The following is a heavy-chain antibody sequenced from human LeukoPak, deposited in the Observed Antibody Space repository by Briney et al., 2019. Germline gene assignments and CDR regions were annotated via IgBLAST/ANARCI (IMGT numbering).Heavy chain of an antibody. D-gene: IGHD3-10*01. CDR3: ARDLLHYYGSGILNWFDP. CDR1: GGSISSHY. Sequence: SETLSLTCTASGGSISSHYWSWIRQPPGKGLEWIGYIYYSGSTNYNPSLKSRVTISVDTSKNQFSLKLSSVTAADTAVYYCARDLLHYYGSGILNWFDPWGQGTLVTVSS. CDR2: IYYSGST. V-gene: IGHV4-59*11. J-gene: IGHJ5*02.